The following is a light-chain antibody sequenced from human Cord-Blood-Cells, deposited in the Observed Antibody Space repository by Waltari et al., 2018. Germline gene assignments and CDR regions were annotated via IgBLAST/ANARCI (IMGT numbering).Light chain of an antibody. Sequence: EIVFTQSPGTLSLSPGERATLSCRASQSIGRYLAWEQQKPDQAPRLLIYGASRRGTGIPDRFSGSGSGTDFSLTSSRLEPEDFSVYYYQNHARLTATFGQGTKVEIK. V-gene: IGKV3-20*01. CDR1: QSIGRY. CDR3: QNHARLTAT. CDR2: GAS. J-gene: IGKJ1*01.